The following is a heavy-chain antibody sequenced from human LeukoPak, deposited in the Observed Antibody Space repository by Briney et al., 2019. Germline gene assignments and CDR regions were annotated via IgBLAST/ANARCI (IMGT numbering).Heavy chain of an antibody. CDR2: INDAGSDA. CDR1: GFTFSSYW. CDR3: APALSLYDYIYFDY. Sequence: GGSLRLSCTASGFTFSSYWMHWVRQVPGKGLVWVSRINDAGSDATYADSVKGRFTISRDNAENTLYLQINSLRAEDTAVYYCAPALSLYDYIYFDYWGQGTLVTVSS. J-gene: IGHJ4*02. V-gene: IGHV3-74*01. D-gene: IGHD5-12*01.